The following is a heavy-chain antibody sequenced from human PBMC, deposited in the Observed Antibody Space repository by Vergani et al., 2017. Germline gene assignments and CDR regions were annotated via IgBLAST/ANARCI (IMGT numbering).Heavy chain of an antibody. CDR1: GFTFNSYG. V-gene: IGHV3-30*02. CDR3: AEEGGGYCSGGTCYPGY. CDR2: IRSDESRR. Sequence: QVQLVESGGGVVQPGGSLRLSCAASGFTFNSYGMHWVRQAPGKGLEWVASIRSDESRRDYGDSMEGPFTISRDNSKNTLYLQMKSLRPEDTAVYYCAEEGGGYCSGGTCYPGYWGQGALVGVSS. J-gene: IGHJ4*02. D-gene: IGHD2-15*01.